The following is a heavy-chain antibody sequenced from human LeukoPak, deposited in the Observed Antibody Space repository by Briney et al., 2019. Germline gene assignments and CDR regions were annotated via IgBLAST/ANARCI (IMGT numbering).Heavy chain of an antibody. D-gene: IGHD3-16*01. CDR3: AKDLGGEWSAFDI. V-gene: IGHV3-23*01. CDR1: GFTFSSFA. CDR2: ISGSGRTT. Sequence: GGSLRLSCAASGFTFSSFAMTWVRQAPGKGLEWVSTISGSGRTTYYADSVKGRFTIPRDNSKNTLCLQMNSLRAEDTAIYYCAKDLGGEWSAFDIWGQGTMVTVSS. J-gene: IGHJ3*02.